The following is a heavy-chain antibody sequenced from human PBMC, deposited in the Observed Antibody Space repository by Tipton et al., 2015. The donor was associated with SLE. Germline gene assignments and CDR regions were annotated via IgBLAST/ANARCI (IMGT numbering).Heavy chain of an antibody. Sequence: TLSLTCTVSGASVGHSSYYWGWIRQPPGKGLEWIGEINHSGSTHYNPSLKSRVTISVDTSKNQFSLKLSSVTAADTAVYYCATIALAAAGSGWFDPWGQGTLVTVSS. D-gene: IGHD6-13*01. V-gene: IGHV4-39*07. J-gene: IGHJ5*02. CDR1: GASVGHSSYY. CDR3: ATIALAAAGSGWFDP. CDR2: INHSGST.